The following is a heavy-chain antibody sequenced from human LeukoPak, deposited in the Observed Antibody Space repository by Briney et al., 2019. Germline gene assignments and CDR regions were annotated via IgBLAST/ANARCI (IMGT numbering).Heavy chain of an antibody. J-gene: IGHJ4*02. CDR3: ARDSFWYSSSWYPDYFDY. CDR1: VYTFTRYY. D-gene: IGHD6-13*01. Sequence: ASVKVSCKASVYTFTRYYMHGVRQAPGQGLEWMGWINPNSGGTNYAQKFQGRVTMNRDTSISTAYMELSRLRSDDTAVYYCARDSFWYSSSWYPDYFDYWGQGTLVTVSS. V-gene: IGHV1-2*02. CDR2: INPNSGGT.